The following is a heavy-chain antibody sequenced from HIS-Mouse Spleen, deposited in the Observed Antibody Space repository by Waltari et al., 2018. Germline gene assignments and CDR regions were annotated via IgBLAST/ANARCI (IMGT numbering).Heavy chain of an antibody. D-gene: IGHD1-26*01. CDR2: INSDGSST. Sequence: EVQLVESGGGLVQPGGALRLSCAASGFRFSSYWMHWVRQAPGKGLVWVSRINSDGSSTSYADSVKGRFTISRDNAKNTLYLQMNSLRAEDTAVYYCARAWELLAFDIWGQGTMVTVSS. CDR3: ARAWELLAFDI. V-gene: IGHV3-74*01. CDR1: GFRFSSYW. J-gene: IGHJ3*02.